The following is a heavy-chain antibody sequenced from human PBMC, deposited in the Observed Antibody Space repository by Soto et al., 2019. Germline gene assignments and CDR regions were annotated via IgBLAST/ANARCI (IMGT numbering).Heavy chain of an antibody. Sequence: EVQMVETGGGLSQPGGSLRLPCAVSGFIVSSKYMTWVRQAPGKGLEWVSVIYTGGSTHYADSARGRFTISRDSSKNTLYLQMNSLRAEDAAVYYCTTYTGYGMDVWGQGTTVTVSS. D-gene: IGHD3-16*01. CDR3: TTYTGYGMDV. V-gene: IGHV3-53*02. CDR1: GFIVSSKY. J-gene: IGHJ6*02. CDR2: IYTGGST.